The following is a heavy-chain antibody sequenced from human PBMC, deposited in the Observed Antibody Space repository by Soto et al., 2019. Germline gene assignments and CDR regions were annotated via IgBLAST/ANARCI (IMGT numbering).Heavy chain of an antibody. Sequence: GESLKISCKGSGYTFTNYWIAWVRQMPGKGLEWMGIISPGDSDPRYSPSFQGQVTISADQSISTAYLQWSSLKASDTAMYYCARRVGTWPFHFDYWGQGTLVTVSS. CDR1: GYTFTNYW. CDR2: ISPGDSDP. V-gene: IGHV5-51*01. CDR3: ARRVGTWPFHFDY. J-gene: IGHJ4*02.